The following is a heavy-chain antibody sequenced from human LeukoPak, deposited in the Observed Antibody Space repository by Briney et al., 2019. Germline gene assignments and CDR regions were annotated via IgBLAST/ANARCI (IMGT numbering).Heavy chain of an antibody. Sequence: GGSLRLSCAASGFTFSSYSMSWVRQAPGKGLEWVSSISSSGSYMYYADSVKGRFTISRDNAKSSLYLQMNSLRAEDTAVYYCASTVTGGQGTLVTVSS. J-gene: IGHJ4*02. CDR1: GFTFSSYS. D-gene: IGHD2-8*02. V-gene: IGHV3-21*01. CDR3: ASTVT. CDR2: ISSSGSYM.